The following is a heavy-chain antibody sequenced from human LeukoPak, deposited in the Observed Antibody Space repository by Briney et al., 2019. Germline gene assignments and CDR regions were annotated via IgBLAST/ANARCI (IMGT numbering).Heavy chain of an antibody. CDR1: GITFNKYG. V-gene: IGHV3-74*01. D-gene: IGHD3-22*01. CDR2: IKGDGSST. CDR3: ARGAAVDSSSWLMVLNWFDP. J-gene: IGHJ5*02. Sequence: GGSLRLSCAASGITFNKYGMSWVRQAPGKGLVWVSRIKGDGSSTNYADSVRGRFTISRDNAKNSLYLQMNSLRAEDTAVYYCARGAAVDSSSWLMVLNWFDPWGQGTLVTVSS.